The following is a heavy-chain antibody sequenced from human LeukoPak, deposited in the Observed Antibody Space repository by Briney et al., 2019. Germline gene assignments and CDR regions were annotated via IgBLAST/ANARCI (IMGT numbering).Heavy chain of an antibody. J-gene: IGHJ4*02. V-gene: IGHV1-69*13. Sequence: GASVKVSCKASGGTFSSYAISWVRQAPGQGLEWMGGIILIFGTANYAQEFQGRVTITADESTSTAYMELSSLRSEDTAVYYCARVPNSSGPFDYWGQGTLVTVSS. CDR3: ARVPNSSGPFDY. CDR1: GGTFSSYA. D-gene: IGHD3-22*01. CDR2: IILIFGTA.